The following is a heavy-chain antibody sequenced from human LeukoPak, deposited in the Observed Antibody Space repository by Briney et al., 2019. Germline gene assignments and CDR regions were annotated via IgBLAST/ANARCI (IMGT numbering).Heavy chain of an antibody. J-gene: IGHJ4*02. CDR2: INPSGGST. CDR1: GYTFTSYY. CDR3: ARDGPRIAALGEDFDY. V-gene: IGHV1-46*01. Sequence: ASVKVSCKASGYTFTSYYMHWVRQAPGPGLEWMGIINPSGGSTSYAQKFQGRVTMTRDTSTSTVYMELSSLRSEDTAVYYCARDGPRIAALGEDFDYWGQGTLVTVSS. D-gene: IGHD6-6*01.